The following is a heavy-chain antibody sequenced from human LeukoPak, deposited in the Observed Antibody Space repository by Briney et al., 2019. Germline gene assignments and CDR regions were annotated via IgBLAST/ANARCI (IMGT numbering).Heavy chain of an antibody. CDR1: GFTFSSYA. V-gene: IGHV3-33*08. J-gene: IGHJ5*02. D-gene: IGHD3-10*01. Sequence: GSLRLSCAASGFTFSSYAMHWVRQTPGKGLEWVAVIWYDGSNKYYADSVKGRFTISRDNSKNTLYLQMNSLRAEDTAVYYCARDGDLLWFGESTNWFDPWGQGTLVTVSS. CDR3: ARDGDLLWFGESTNWFDP. CDR2: IWYDGSNK.